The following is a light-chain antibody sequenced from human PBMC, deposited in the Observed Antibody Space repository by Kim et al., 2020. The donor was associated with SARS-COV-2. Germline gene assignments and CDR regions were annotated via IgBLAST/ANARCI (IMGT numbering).Light chain of an antibody. J-gene: IGKJ2*01. V-gene: IGKV1-5*03. Sequence: DIQMTKSPSTLSASVGDRVTITCRASQSISSWLAWYQQKSGKAPKLLIYKASSLESGVPSRFSGSGSGTEFTLTISSLQPDDFATYYCQQYNSYPYTFGQGTKLEIK. CDR1: QSISSW. CDR2: KAS. CDR3: QQYNSYPYT.